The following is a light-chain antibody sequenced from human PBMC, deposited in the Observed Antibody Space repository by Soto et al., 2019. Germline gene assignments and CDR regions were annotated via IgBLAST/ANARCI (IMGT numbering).Light chain of an antibody. J-gene: IGKJ2*01. Sequence: EIVMTQSPATLSVSPGERATLSYRASQSVSSNLAWYQQKPDQAPRLLIYGVSTRATGIPARFSGSGSGTEFTLTIRSLQSEDFAVYYCQQYNNWPPYTFGQGTKLEIK. CDR1: QSVSSN. CDR3: QQYNNWPPYT. CDR2: GVS. V-gene: IGKV3-15*01.